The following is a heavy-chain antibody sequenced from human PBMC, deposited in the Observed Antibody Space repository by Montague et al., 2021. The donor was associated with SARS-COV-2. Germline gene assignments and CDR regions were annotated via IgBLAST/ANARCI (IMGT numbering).Heavy chain of an antibody. D-gene: IGHD2-21*01. CDR3: ARGFRGGYSTFDY. CDR2: ISYDGSNK. Sequence: SLRLSCAASGFTFSSYAMHWVRQAPGKGLEWVAVISYDGSNKYYADSVKGRFTISRDNSKNTLYLRMNSLRAEDTAVYYCARGFRGGYSTFDYWGQGTLVTVSS. CDR1: GFTFSSYA. J-gene: IGHJ4*02. V-gene: IGHV3-30*04.